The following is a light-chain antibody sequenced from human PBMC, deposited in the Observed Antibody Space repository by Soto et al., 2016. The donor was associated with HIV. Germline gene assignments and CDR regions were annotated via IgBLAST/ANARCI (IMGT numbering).Light chain of an antibody. CDR3: QQYNTYPWT. V-gene: IGKV1-5*03. Sequence: DIQMTQSPSTLSASVGDRVIITCRASQSISSWLAWYQQKPGKAPKVLIYKASSLDSGVPSRFSGSGSGTEFTLTITTLQPDDVATYYCQQYNTYPWTFGQGTKVE. J-gene: IGKJ1*01. CDR2: KAS. CDR1: QSISSW.